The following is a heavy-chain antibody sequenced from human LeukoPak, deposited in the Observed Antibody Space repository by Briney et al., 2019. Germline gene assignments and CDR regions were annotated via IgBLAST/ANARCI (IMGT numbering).Heavy chain of an antibody. D-gene: IGHD5-18*01. CDR1: GGSISSGGYY. CDR3: ARVGYSYGYFDY. V-gene: IGHV4-31*03. J-gene: IGHJ4*02. CDR2: IYYSGST. Sequence: PSETLSLTCTVSGGSISSGGYYWSWIRQHPGKGLEWIGYIYYSGSTYYNPSLKSRVTISVDTSKNQFSLRLSSVTAADTAVYYCARVGYSYGYFDYWGREPWSPSPQ.